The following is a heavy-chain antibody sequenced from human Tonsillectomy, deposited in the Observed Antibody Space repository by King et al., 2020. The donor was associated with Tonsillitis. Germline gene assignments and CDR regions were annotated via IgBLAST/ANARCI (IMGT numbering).Heavy chain of an antibody. V-gene: IGHV3-49*03. D-gene: IGHD3-3*01. CDR1: GFTFGDYT. Sequence: VQLVESGGGLVQPGRSLRLSCTGSGFTFGDYTMSWFRQAPGKGLEWVGFIRSKPYGGTTEYAASVKGRFTISSDDSKSIAYLQMNSLKTEDTAVYYCSREDDFWSGYSNWGQGTLVTVSS. J-gene: IGHJ4*02. CDR2: IRSKPYGGTT. CDR3: SREDDFWSGYSN.